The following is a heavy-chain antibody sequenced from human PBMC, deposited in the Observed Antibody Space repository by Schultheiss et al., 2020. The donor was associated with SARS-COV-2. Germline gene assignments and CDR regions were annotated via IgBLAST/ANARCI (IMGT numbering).Heavy chain of an antibody. V-gene: IGHV4-34*01. Sequence: SETLSLTCAVYGGSFSGYYWSWIRQPPGKGLEWIGEINQSGSTNYNPSLKSRVTMSVDTSKNQFSLKLSSVTAADTAVYYCARASNDFWSGALDYWGQGTLVTVSS. CDR3: ARASNDFWSGALDY. J-gene: IGHJ4*02. CDR1: GGSFSGYY. D-gene: IGHD3-3*01. CDR2: INQSGST.